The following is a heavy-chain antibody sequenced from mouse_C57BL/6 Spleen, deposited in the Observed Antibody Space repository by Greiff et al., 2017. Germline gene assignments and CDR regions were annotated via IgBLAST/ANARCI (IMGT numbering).Heavy chain of an antibody. CDR2: ISYDGSN. CDR1: GYSITSGYY. CDR3: ARLPGGYFDV. V-gene: IGHV3-6*01. J-gene: IGHJ1*03. Sequence: EVQLQQSGPGLVKPSQSLSLTCSVTGYSITSGYYWNWIRQFPGNKLEWMGYISYDGSNNYNPSLKNRISITRDTSKNQFFLKLNSVTTEDTATYYCARLPGGYFDVWGTGTTVTVSS. D-gene: IGHD5-5*01.